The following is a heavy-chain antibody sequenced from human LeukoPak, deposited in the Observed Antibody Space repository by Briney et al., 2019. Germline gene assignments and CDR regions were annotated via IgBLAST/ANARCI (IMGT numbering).Heavy chain of an antibody. CDR2: ISGSGGST. CDR1: GFTFSSYA. J-gene: IGHJ3*02. CDR3: AKDDDCSSTSCYGAFDI. V-gene: IGHV3-23*01. D-gene: IGHD2-2*01. Sequence: GGSLRLSCAASGFTFSSYAMSWVRQAPGKGLEWVSAISGSGGSTYYADSVKGRFTISRDNSKNTLYLQMNSLRAEDTAVYYCAKDDDCSSTSCYGAFDIWGQRTMVTVSS.